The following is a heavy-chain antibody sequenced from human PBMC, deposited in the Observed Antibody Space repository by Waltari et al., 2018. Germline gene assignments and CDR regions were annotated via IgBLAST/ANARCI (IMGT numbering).Heavy chain of an antibody. J-gene: IGHJ5*02. CDR1: GFIFSDSA. V-gene: IGHV3-23*01. CDR2: INQNGGNT. CDR3: AWGVTAGS. Sequence: EVQLLESGGGVVQPGRSLRLSCAASGFIFSDSAMTWVRQAPGKGLEWVSTINQNGGNTHYADSVKGRFAISRDNSKNALYLQMNSLRAEDTALYYCAWGVTAGSWGQGTLVTASS. D-gene: IGHD2-8*01.